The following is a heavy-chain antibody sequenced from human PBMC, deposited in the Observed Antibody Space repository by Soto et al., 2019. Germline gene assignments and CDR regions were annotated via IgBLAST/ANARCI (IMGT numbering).Heavy chain of an antibody. Sequence: QVQLVQSGADVKNPGSSVKVSCKASGGTFSRTTISWVRQASGQGLEWMGGITPMFNTPNYAQKFQGRVAITADESTRTVSMEVSRLTVDDTALYYCAIQFDHDRSGHYYAYWGKGTPVTVSA. J-gene: IGHJ4*02. D-gene: IGHD3-22*01. CDR2: ITPMFNTP. CDR3: AIQFDHDRSGHYYAY. V-gene: IGHV1-69*01. CDR1: GGTFSRTT.